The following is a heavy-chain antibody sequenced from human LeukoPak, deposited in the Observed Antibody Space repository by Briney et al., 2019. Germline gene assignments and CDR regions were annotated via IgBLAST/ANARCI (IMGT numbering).Heavy chain of an antibody. J-gene: IGHJ4*02. CDR3: AKDYYDSSVFDY. CDR1: GFTFSSYG. D-gene: IGHD3-22*01. V-gene: IGHV3-30*02. CDR2: IRYDGSNK. Sequence: GGSLRLSCAASGFTFSSYGMHWVRQAPGKGLEWVAFIRYDGSNKYYADSVKGRFTISRDNSKNTMYLQMNSLRAEDTAVYYCAKDYYDSSVFDYWGQGTLVTVSS.